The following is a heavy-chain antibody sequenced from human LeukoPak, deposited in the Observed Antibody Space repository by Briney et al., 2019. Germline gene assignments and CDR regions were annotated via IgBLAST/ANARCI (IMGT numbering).Heavy chain of an antibody. J-gene: IGHJ4*02. D-gene: IGHD3-10*01. V-gene: IGHV1-18*01. Sequence: ASVKVSCKASGYTFTSYGISWVRQAPGQGLEWMGWISAYNGNTNYAQKLQGRVTMTTDTSTSTAYMELRSLRSDDTAVYYCARDATVWFGELSPLDFDYWGQGTLVTVSS. CDR1: GYTFTSYG. CDR3: ARDATVWFGELSPLDFDY. CDR2: ISAYNGNT.